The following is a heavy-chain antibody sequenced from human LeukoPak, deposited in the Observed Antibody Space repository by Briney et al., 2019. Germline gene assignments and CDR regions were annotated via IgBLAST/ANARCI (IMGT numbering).Heavy chain of an antibody. J-gene: IGHJ4*02. CDR1: GFSFSTYW. V-gene: IGHV3-74*01. Sequence: GGSLRLSCAASGFSFSTYWMHWVRQAPGKGLVWVSRINSDGSSTIYADSVKGRFTISRDNSKNTLYLQMNSLRAEDTAIYYCAKDVAGVRGVRGGFDYWGQGTLVTVSS. CDR2: INSDGSST. D-gene: IGHD3-10*01. CDR3: AKDVAGVRGVRGGFDY.